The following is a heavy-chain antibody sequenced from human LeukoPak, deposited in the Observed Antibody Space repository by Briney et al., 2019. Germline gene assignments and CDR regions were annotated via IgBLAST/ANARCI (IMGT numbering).Heavy chain of an antibody. CDR1: GFTFTTSA. J-gene: IGHJ4*02. CDR3: ATFYWGPGLSFDY. CDR2: IVVGSGNT. D-gene: IGHD3-16*01. Sequence: ASVKVSCKASGFTFTTSAVQWVRQARGQRLEWIGWIVVGSGNTNYAQKFQERVTITRDMSTSTAYMELSSLSSDDTAVYYCATFYWGPGLSFDYWGQGTLVTVSS. V-gene: IGHV1-58*01.